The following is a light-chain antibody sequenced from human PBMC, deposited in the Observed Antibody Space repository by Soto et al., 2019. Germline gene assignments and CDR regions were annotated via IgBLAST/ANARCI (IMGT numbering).Light chain of an antibody. CDR2: DVS. Sequence: QSALTQPASVSGSPGQSITISCTGTSSDVGGYNYVSWYQQHPGKAPKPMIYDVSNRPSGVSNRFSGSKSGNTASLTISGLQAEDEADYYCSSYTSSSPRFYVFGTGTKLTVL. V-gene: IGLV2-14*01. J-gene: IGLJ1*01. CDR1: SSDVGGYNY. CDR3: SSYTSSSPRFYV.